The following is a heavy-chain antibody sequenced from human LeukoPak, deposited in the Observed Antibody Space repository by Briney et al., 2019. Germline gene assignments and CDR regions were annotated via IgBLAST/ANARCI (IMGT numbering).Heavy chain of an antibody. D-gene: IGHD1-14*01. CDR3: ARALSPGGMDV. J-gene: IGHJ6*02. Sequence: PGGALRLSCAASGFTFSDYYMSWIRQAPGKGLEWVSSISSSSSYIYYADSVKGRFTISRDNAKNSLYLQMNSLRAEDTAVYYCARALSPGGMDVWGQGTTVTVSS. CDR2: ISSSSSYI. CDR1: GFTFSDYY. V-gene: IGHV3-11*06.